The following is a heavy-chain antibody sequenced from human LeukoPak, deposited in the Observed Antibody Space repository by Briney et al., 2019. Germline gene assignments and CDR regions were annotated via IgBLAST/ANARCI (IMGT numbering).Heavy chain of an antibody. D-gene: IGHD5-24*01. CDR3: AREGDGYKILPFDY. Sequence: AASVKVSCKASGYTFTGYYMHWVRQAPGQGLEWMGRINPNSCGTNYAQKFQGRVTMTRDTSISTAYVELSRLRSDDTAVYYCAREGDGYKILPFDYWGQGTLVTVSS. V-gene: IGHV1-2*06. CDR2: INPNSCGT. J-gene: IGHJ4*02. CDR1: GYTFTGYY.